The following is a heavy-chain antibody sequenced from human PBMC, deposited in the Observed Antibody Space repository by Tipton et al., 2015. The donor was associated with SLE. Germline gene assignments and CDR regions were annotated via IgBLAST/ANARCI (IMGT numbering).Heavy chain of an antibody. D-gene: IGHD2-15*01. Sequence: SLRLSCAASGFTFSSYWMSWVRQAPGKGLEWVANIKEDGSEKYYVDSVKGRFTISRDNAKNSLYLQMNSLRAEDTAVYYCAKSAVDHDAFDIWGQGTMVTVSS. CDR3: AKSAVDHDAFDI. CDR2: IKEDGSEK. CDR1: GFTFSSYW. V-gene: IGHV3-7*01. J-gene: IGHJ3*02.